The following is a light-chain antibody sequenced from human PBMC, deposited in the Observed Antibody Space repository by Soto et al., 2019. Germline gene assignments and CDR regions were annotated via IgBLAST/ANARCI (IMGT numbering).Light chain of an antibody. CDR2: DVN. Sequence: QSALTQPASVSGSPGQSITISCTGTSRDIGRYNYVSWYQQHPGKAPKVMIYDVNNRPSGVSNRFSGSKSGNTASLTISGLQAEDEADYYCSSYTSSSALRIFGGGTKLTVL. J-gene: IGLJ2*01. CDR1: SRDIGRYNY. V-gene: IGLV2-14*01. CDR3: SSYTSSSALRI.